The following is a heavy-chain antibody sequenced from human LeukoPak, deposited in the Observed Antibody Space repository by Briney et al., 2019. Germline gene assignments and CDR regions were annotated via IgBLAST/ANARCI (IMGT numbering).Heavy chain of an antibody. CDR3: AQDSGKGDF. V-gene: IGHV3-30*02. J-gene: IGHJ4*02. CDR2: IRYDGNDK. D-gene: IGHD1-14*01. Sequence: GRSLRLSCAVSGFTFSHYGMHWVRQAPGKGLEWVAFIRYDGNDKYYTDSVKGRFTISRDNSRNTLYLQMNSLRGEDMAVYYCAQDSGKGDFWGQGTLVTVSS. CDR1: GFTFSHYG.